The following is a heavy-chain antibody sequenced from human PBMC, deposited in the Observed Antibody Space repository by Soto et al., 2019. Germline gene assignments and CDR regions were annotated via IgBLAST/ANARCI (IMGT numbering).Heavy chain of an antibody. J-gene: IGHJ6*04. CDR1: CYTFTSYG. CDR3: ARDEAEAGTWTQYYYYYGMDV. D-gene: IGHD6-13*01. V-gene: IGHV1-18*04. CDR2: ISAYNGNT. Sequence: QVQLVQSGAEVKKPGASVKVYCKASCYTFTSYGISWVRQAPGQGLEWMGWISAYNGNTNYAQKLQGRVTMTTDTSTSAAYRELRSLRSDDTSVYYCARDEAEAGTWTQYYYYYGMDVWGEGSTCTVSS.